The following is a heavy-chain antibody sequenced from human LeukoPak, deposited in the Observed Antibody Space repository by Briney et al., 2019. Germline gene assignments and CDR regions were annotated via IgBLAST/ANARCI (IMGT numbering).Heavy chain of an antibody. CDR2: VSYDGSNK. V-gene: IGHV3-30-3*01. Sequence: GGSLRLSCAASGFTFSGYAMPRVRQAPGRGLEWVAVVSYDGSNKYYADSVKGRFTISRDNSKNTLYLQMNSLRVEDSALYYCARDTLTDGYNYDYFDYWGQGTLVTVSS. D-gene: IGHD5-12*01. J-gene: IGHJ4*02. CDR3: ARDTLTDGYNYDYFDY. CDR1: GFTFSGYA.